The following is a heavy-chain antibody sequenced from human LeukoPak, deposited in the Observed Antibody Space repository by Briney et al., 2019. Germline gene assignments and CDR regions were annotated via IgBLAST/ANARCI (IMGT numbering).Heavy chain of an antibody. CDR1: GFTFSSYS. Sequence: GGSLRLSCAASGFTFSSYSMNWVRQAPVKGLAWVSSISSSNSYIYYAYSLKGRFTISRDDTDDFLYFLLMSLTAEDADVYYCARVIYYYGAGDPDIWGQGTMVTVSS. CDR2: ISSSNSYI. J-gene: IGHJ3*02. V-gene: IGHV3-21*01. D-gene: IGHD3-10*01. CDR3: ARVIYYYGAGDPDI.